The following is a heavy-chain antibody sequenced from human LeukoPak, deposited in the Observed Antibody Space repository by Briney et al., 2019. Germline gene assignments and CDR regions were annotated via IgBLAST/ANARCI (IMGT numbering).Heavy chain of an antibody. CDR1: GYTFTTYY. J-gene: IGHJ5*02. Sequence: ASVKVSCTASGYTFTTYYMHWVRQAPGQGLEWMGWIHPYNGNTNYAQMLRGRVTMTTDTSTSTAYMELRSLRSDDTAVYYCARDREAARPGWFDPWGQGTLVTVSS. V-gene: IGHV1-18*04. CDR3: ARDREAARPGWFDP. CDR2: IHPYNGNT. D-gene: IGHD6-6*01.